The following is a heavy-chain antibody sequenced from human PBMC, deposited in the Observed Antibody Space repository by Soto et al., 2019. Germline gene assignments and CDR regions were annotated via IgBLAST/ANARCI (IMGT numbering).Heavy chain of an antibody. J-gene: IGHJ5*02. Sequence: SETLSLTCTVSGGSVTSGGHYWSWIRQPPGKGPEWIGDIYYSGSTNYNPSLKSRVTISLDTSKNQFSLKMSSVTAADTAVYYCARDLLRYYDSSGYNYRWFDPWGQGTLVTVSS. D-gene: IGHD3-22*01. V-gene: IGHV4-61*08. CDR2: IYYSGST. CDR3: ARDLLRYYDSSGYNYRWFDP. CDR1: GGSVTSGGHY.